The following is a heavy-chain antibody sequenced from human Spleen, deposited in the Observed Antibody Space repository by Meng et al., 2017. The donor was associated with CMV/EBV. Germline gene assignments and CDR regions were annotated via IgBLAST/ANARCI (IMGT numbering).Heavy chain of an antibody. D-gene: IGHD4-11*01. CDR2: INHSGST. V-gene: IGHV4-34*01. CDR1: GFTFGDYA. J-gene: IGHJ6*02. Sequence: ESLKISCTASGFTFGDYAMNWVRQAPGKGLEWIGEINHSGSTNYNPSLKSRVTISVDTSKNQFSLKLSSVTAADTAVYYCARRKMTTVSGKSYYYYGMDVWGQGTTVTVSS. CDR3: ARRKMTTVSGKSYYYYGMDV.